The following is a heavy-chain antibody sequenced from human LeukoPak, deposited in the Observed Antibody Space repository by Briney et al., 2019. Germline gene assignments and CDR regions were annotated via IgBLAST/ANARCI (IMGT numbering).Heavy chain of an antibody. Sequence: AGRSLRLSCVASGFTVSNNYMSWVRQAPGKGLGWVSLIYGGGTTYYADSVKGRFTISSDSSKNTVYLQMNSLRAEDTAVYYCARGPNYGDYGGQWGQGTLVTVSS. V-gene: IGHV3-53*01. D-gene: IGHD4-17*01. J-gene: IGHJ4*02. CDR2: IYGGGTT. CDR3: ARGPNYGDYGGQ. CDR1: GFTVSNNY.